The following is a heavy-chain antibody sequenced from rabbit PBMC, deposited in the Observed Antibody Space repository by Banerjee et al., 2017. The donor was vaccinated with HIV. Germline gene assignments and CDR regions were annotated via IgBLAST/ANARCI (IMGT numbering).Heavy chain of an antibody. CDR1: GFTISSYH. J-gene: IGHJ4*01. D-gene: IGHD7-1*01. Sequence: QEQLEESRGGLVQPGGSLTLSCKASGFTISSYHMGWVRQAPGKGLEWIGCIYADSGGSTYYASWARGRFTISKTSSTTVTLQMTSLTAADTATYFCARDYTAKRWYLDLWGQGTLVTVS. CDR2: IYADSGGST. CDR3: ARDYTAKRWYLDL. V-gene: IGHV1S45*01.